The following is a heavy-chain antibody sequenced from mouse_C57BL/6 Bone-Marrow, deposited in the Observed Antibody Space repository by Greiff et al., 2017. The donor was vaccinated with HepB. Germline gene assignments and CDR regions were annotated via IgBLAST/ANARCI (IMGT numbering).Heavy chain of an antibody. V-gene: IGHV5-17*01. J-gene: IGHJ3*01. Sequence: VQLQQSGGGLVKPGGSLKLSCAASGFTFSDYGMHWVRQAPEKGLEWVAYISSGSSTIYYADTVKGRFTISRDNAKNTLFLQMTSLRSEDTAMYYCAREGLLRSFAYWGQGTLVTVSA. CDR2: ISSGSSTI. CDR3: AREGLLRSFAY. CDR1: GFTFSDYG. D-gene: IGHD1-1*01.